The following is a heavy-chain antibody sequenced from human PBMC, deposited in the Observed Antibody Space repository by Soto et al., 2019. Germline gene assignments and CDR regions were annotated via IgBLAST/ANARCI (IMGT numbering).Heavy chain of an antibody. Sequence: ASETLSLTCTVSGGSISTSDYYWGWIRQPPGKGLEWIGSIYYSGSTYYNPSLKSRVTMSEDTSKNQFSLKLSSVAATDTAVYYCARGTTWPLWFDPWDQGTPVTVSS. V-gene: IGHV4-39*01. CDR3: ARGTTWPLWFDP. CDR2: IYYSGST. J-gene: IGHJ5*02. CDR1: GGSISTSDYY.